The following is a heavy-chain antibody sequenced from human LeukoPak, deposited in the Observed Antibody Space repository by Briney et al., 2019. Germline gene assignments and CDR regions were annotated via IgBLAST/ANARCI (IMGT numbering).Heavy chain of an antibody. Sequence: GGSLRLSCAASGFTFSDYNMTWVRQPPGKGLEWVSYISSSSSTIYYADSVKGRFTISRDNAKNSLYLQMNSLRAEDTAVYYCARLSEMATIHWGQGTLVTVSS. CDR3: ARLSEMATIH. D-gene: IGHD5-24*01. V-gene: IGHV3-48*04. CDR2: ISSSSSTI. J-gene: IGHJ4*02. CDR1: GFTFSDYN.